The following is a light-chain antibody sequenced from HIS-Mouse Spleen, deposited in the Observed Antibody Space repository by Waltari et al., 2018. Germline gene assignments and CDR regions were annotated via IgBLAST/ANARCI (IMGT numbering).Light chain of an antibody. V-gene: IGKV4-1*01. J-gene: IGKJ2*01. Sequence: DIVMTQSPDSLAVSLGERATINCKSSQSVLYSPNNKNYLAWYQQKPGKPPKLIIYWASTRESGVPDRFSGSGSGTDFTLTISSLQAEDVAVYYCQQYYSTPYTFGQGTKLEIK. CDR1: QSVLYSPNNKNY. CDR3: QQYYSTPYT. CDR2: WAS.